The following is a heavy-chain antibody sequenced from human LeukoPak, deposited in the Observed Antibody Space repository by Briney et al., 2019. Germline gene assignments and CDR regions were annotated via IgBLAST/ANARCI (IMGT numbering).Heavy chain of an antibody. D-gene: IGHD6-13*01. Sequence: PSETLSLTCTVPGGSISSYYWSWIRQPPGKGLEWIGYIYYSGSTNYIPSLKSRVTISVDTSKNQFSPKLSSVTAADTAVYYCASTLKQQLVLDWYFDLWGRGTLVTVSS. V-gene: IGHV4-59*01. CDR2: IYYSGST. CDR3: ASTLKQQLVLDWYFDL. CDR1: GGSISSYY. J-gene: IGHJ2*01.